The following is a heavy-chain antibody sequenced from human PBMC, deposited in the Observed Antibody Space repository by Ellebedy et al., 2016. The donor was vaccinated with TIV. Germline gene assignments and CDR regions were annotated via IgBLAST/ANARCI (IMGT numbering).Heavy chain of an antibody. J-gene: IGHJ4*02. D-gene: IGHD3-3*01. CDR1: GDSISSSSYY. V-gene: IGHV4-39*06. CDR3: AKGPTVFGVVPAYFDD. Sequence: MPSETLSLTCTVSGDSISSSSYYWGWIRQPPGKGLEWFGNMYYRGSTYYNPSLNSRVTISIDTSKNQFPLRLRSVTAADPAVYYCAKGPTVFGVVPAYFDDWGQGTLVTVSS. CDR2: MYYRGST.